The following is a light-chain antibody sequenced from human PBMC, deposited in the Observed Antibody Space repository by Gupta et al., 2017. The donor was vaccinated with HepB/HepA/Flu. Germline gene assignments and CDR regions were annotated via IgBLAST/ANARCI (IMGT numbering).Light chain of an antibody. CDR3: QSYDSSQSGSV. Sequence: QSVLTQPPSLSAAPGQTVTISCTGSTSNIGAGYDVHWYQHLPGTAPKLLIYDNKMRPSGVPDRFSGSKSGTSASLAITGLQAEDEADYYCQSYDSSQSGSVFGGGTKLTVL. V-gene: IGLV1-40*01. J-gene: IGLJ2*01. CDR1: TSNIGAGYD. CDR2: DNK.